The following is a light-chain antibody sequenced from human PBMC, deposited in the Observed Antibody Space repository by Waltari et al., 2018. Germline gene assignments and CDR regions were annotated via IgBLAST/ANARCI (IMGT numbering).Light chain of an antibody. CDR1: QDIISY. J-gene: IGKJ4*01. CDR2: AAS. V-gene: IGKV1-9*01. CDR3: QQLNVYPLT. Sequence: DIQLTQSPSFLSASVGDRVTISCRASQDIISYLAWYQQKPGEAPKLLIYAASTLPSGVPSRFSGSGSGTEFTLTISSLQPEDFAAYYCQQLNVYPLTFGGGSKVEIK.